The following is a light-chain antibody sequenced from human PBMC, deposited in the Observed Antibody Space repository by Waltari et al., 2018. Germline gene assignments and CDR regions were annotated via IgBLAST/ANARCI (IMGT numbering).Light chain of an antibody. CDR2: VKRDGRH. CDR1: SGHSSNI. Sequence: QLVLTQSPSASASLGASVKLTCTLSSGHSSNIIAWLQQQPGKGPRYLMKVKRDGRHRKGDGIPVRFSGSGSGAERYLTISSLQSEDEADYYCETGGHGTWVFGGGTKLTVL. CDR3: ETGGHGTWV. V-gene: IGLV4-69*01. J-gene: IGLJ3*02.